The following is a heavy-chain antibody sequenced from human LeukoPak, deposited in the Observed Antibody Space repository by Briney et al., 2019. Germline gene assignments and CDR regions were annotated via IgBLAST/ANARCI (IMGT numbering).Heavy chain of an antibody. J-gene: IGHJ4*02. D-gene: IGHD1-26*01. V-gene: IGHV4-59*08. CDR1: GASISNYY. CDR3: ARSGSYGGHFDN. Sequence: SETLSLTCTVSGASISNYYCSWIRQSPGKGLEWIGYIYYSGTTNYNPSLKSRVTISVDTSKNQFSLKLTSVTAADTAVYYCARSGSYGGHFDNWGQGTLVTVSS. CDR2: IYYSGTT.